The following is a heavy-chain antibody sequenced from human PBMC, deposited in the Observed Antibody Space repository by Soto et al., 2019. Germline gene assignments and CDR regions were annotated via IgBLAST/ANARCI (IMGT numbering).Heavy chain of an antibody. Sequence: SQTLSLTCAISGGSVSSNSAAWNWIRQSPSRGLEWLGRTSCRSKWYNDYAVSVKSRITINPDTSKNQFSLQLNSVTPEDTAVYYCARDFEQWLVEGGGGYYYYGMDVWGQGTTVTVSS. J-gene: IGHJ6*02. CDR3: ARDFEQWLVEGGGGYYYYGMDV. CDR1: GGSVSSNSAA. V-gene: IGHV6-1*01. D-gene: IGHD6-19*01. CDR2: TSCRSKWYN.